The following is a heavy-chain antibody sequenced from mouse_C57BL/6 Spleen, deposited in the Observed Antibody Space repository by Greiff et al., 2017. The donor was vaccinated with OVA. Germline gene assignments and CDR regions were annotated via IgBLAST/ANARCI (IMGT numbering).Heavy chain of an antibody. CDR2: INPSTGGT. V-gene: IGHV1-42*01. D-gene: IGHD1-1*01. CDR1: GYSFTGYY. CDR3: ARRRELRFPGAMDY. J-gene: IGHJ4*01. Sequence: EVQLQQSGPELVKPGASVKISCKASGYSFTGYYMNWVKQSPEKSLEWIGEINPSTGGTTYNQKFKAKATLTVDKSSSTAYMQLKSLTSEDSAVYYCARRRELRFPGAMDYWGQGTSVTVSS.